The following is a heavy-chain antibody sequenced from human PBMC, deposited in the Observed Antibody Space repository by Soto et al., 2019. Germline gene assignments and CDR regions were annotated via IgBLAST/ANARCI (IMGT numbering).Heavy chain of an antibody. J-gene: IGHJ6*02. V-gene: IGHV1-69*04. D-gene: IGHD6-13*01. CDR2: IIPILGIA. CDR1: GGTFSSYT. Sequence: GASVKVSCKASGGTFSSYTISWVRQAPGQGLEWMGRIIPILGIANYAQKFQGRVTITADKSTSTAYMELSSLRSEDTAVYYCARDLNVLDSSSWPPPYYGMDVWGQGTTVTVSS. CDR3: ARDLNVLDSSSWPPPYYGMDV.